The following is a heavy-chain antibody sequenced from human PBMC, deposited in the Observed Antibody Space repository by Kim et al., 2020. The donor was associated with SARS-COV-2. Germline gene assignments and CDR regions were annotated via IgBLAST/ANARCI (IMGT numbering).Heavy chain of an antibody. D-gene: IGHD2-15*01. J-gene: IGHJ5*02. CDR3: ATSSRRWTFFS. CDR1: GYSFTTYW. CDR2: IDPSDSSP. V-gene: IGHV5-10-1*01. Sequence: GESLKISCEASGYSFTTYWISWVRQTPGKGLEWMGRIDPSDSSPTYNPSFQGHVSISADKSLSTVYLHWSSLKPSDTGVYFCATSSRRWTFFSWGQGTLVTVSS.